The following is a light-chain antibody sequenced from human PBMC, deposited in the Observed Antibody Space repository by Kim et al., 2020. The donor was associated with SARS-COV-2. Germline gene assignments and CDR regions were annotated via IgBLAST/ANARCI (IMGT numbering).Light chain of an antibody. CDR1: SSDVGNYNY. CDR3: CSYVGSNIYYV. CDR2: DVT. V-gene: IGLV2-11*01. Sequence: QSVTISCTGTSSDVGNYNYVSWYQQHPGKAPKLMIYDVTKRPSGVPDRFSGSKSGNTGSLTISGLQTEDEADYYCCSYVGSNIYYVFGTGTKVTVL. J-gene: IGLJ1*01.